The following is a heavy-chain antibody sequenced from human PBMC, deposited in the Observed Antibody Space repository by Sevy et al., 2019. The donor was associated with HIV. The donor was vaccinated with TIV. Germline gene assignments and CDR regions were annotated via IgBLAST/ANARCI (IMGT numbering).Heavy chain of an antibody. J-gene: IGHJ4*02. CDR1: GFTFSSYG. CDR2: ISYDGSNK. Sequence: GGSLRLSCAASGFTFSSYGMHWVRQAPGKGLEWVAVISYDGSNKYYADSVKGRFTISRDNSKNTLYLQMNSLRAEDTAVYYCAVDTAMGSAEQFDYRGQGTLVTVSS. V-gene: IGHV3-30*03. CDR3: AVDTAMGSAEQFDY. D-gene: IGHD5-18*01.